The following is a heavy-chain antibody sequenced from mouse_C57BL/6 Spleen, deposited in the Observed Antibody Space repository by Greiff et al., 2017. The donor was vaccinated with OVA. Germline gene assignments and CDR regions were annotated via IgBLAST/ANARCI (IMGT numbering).Heavy chain of an antibody. CDR2: IDPSDSYT. CDR1: GYTFTSYW. V-gene: IGHV1-69*01. J-gene: IGHJ3*01. CDR3: AIIYYGNYGFAY. Sequence: QVQLQQPGAELVMPGASVKLSCKASGYTFTSYWMHWVKQRPGQGLEWIGEIDPSDSYTNYNQKFKGKSTLTVDKSSSTAYMQLSSLTSEDSAVYYCAIIYYGNYGFAYWGQGTLVTVSA. D-gene: IGHD2-1*01.